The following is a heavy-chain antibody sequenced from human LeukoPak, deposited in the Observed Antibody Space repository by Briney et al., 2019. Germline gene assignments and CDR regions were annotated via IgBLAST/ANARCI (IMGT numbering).Heavy chain of an antibody. J-gene: IGHJ3*01. CDR3: AREFANLAAFDF. Sequence: SETLSPTCTVSGGSVSSNNYYWSWIRQPPGKGLEWIGYIYYSGNTNYNPSLKSRVTISVDTSKNQFSLKLSSVTAADTAVYYCAREFANLAAFDFWGQGTMVTVSA. CDR2: IYYSGNT. V-gene: IGHV4-61*01. CDR1: GGSVSSNNYY.